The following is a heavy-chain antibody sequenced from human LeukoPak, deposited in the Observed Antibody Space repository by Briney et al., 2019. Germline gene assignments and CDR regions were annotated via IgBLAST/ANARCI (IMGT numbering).Heavy chain of an antibody. CDR1: GFTFSDYY. D-gene: IGHD1-26*01. CDR2: ISSSGSTI. CDR3: ARDWDLHRNFDP. Sequence: GRSLRLSCAASGFTFSDYYMSWIRQAPGKGLEWVSYISSSGSTIYYADSVKGRFTISRDNAKNSLYLQMNSLRAEDTAVYYCARDWDLHRNFDPWGQGTLVTVSS. J-gene: IGHJ5*02. V-gene: IGHV3-11*01.